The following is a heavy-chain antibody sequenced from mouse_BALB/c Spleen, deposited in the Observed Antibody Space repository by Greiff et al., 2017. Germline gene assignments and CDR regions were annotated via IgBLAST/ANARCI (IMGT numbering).Heavy chain of an antibody. J-gene: IGHJ3*01. CDR3: ARRVGTEKGFAY. Sequence: EVKLMESGGGLVKPGGSLKLSCAASGFTFSSYAMSWVRQSPEKRLEWVAEISSGGSYTYYPDTVTGRFTISRDNAKNTLYLEMSSLRSEDTAMYYCARRVGTEKGFAYWGRGTLVTVSA. CDR2: ISSGGSYT. CDR1: GFTFSSYA. D-gene: IGHD3-1*01. V-gene: IGHV5-9-4*01.